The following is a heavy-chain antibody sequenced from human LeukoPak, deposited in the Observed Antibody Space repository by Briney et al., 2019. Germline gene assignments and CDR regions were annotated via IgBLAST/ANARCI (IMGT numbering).Heavy chain of an antibody. J-gene: IGHJ4*02. CDR3: AKDKGSGWSGIDY. D-gene: IGHD6-19*01. V-gene: IGHV3-9*01. CDR2: INWKSGSI. Sequence: GGSLRLSCAASGFTFDDYAMHWVRQTPGKGLEWVSGINWKSGSIGYADSVKGRFTISRDNAKNSLYLQINSLRPEDTAFYYCAKDKGSGWSGIDYWGQGTLVTVSS. CDR1: GFTFDDYA.